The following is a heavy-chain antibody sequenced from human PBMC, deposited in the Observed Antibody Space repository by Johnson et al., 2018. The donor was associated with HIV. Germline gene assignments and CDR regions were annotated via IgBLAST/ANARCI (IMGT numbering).Heavy chain of an antibody. J-gene: IGHJ3*02. V-gene: IGHV3-64*01. CDR2: ISGNGGKT. D-gene: IGHD1-14*01. Sequence: VQVVESGGGLVQPGGSLRLSCAASGFTFSSYAMSWVRQAPGKGLEWVSAISGNGGKTYYANSVKGRFAISRDNSKNTLYLQMGRLRAEDKAVYYCARERDHDKSGLDAFDMWGQGTMVTVSS. CDR3: ARERDHDKSGLDAFDM. CDR1: GFTFSSYA.